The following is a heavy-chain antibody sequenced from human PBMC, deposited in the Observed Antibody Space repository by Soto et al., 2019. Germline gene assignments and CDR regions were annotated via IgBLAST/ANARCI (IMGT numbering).Heavy chain of an antibody. V-gene: IGHV4-4*02. D-gene: IGHD3-10*01. J-gene: IGHJ4*02. Sequence: QVQLQESGPGLVKPSGTLSLTCTVSGVSIYSTNWLSWFRQSPGKGLEWIGDTYESGDTNINPSLQSRVTISVDKSKNQFSLKMTSVTAADTAVYYCALMRQDSPNYGETGVFASWGQGTLVTVAS. CDR1: GVSIYSTNW. CDR2: TYESGDT. CDR3: ALMRQDSPNYGETGVFAS.